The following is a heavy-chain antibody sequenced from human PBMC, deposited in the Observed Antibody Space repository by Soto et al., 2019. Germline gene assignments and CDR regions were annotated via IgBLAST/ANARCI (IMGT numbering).Heavy chain of an antibody. CDR1: GGSISSYY. CDR3: ARLGASYDLVTGPDY. V-gene: IGHV4-59*08. J-gene: IGHJ4*02. CDR2: IYYSGST. D-gene: IGHD3-9*01. Sequence: QVQLQESGPGLVKPSETLSLTCTVSGGSISSYYWSWIRQPPGKGLEWIGYIYYSGSTNYNPSLKSRVTISRGASKNQFSLRLSSVTAADTAVYYCARLGASYDLVTGPDYWGLGTLVTVSS.